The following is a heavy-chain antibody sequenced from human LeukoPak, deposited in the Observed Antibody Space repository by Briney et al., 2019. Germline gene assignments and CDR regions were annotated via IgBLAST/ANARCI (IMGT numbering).Heavy chain of an antibody. Sequence: GGSLRLSCAASGFTFSSYWMSWVRQAPGKGLEWVANIKQDGSEKYYVDSVKGRFTISRDNAKNSLYLQMNSLKTEDTAVYYCTSERWSIVGATYHFDYWGQGTLITVSS. CDR1: GFTFSSYW. J-gene: IGHJ4*02. V-gene: IGHV3-7*03. CDR3: TSERWSIVGATYHFDY. D-gene: IGHD1-26*01. CDR2: IKQDGSEK.